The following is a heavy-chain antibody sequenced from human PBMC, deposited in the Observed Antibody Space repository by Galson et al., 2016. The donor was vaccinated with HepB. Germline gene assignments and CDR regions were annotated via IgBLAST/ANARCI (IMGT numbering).Heavy chain of an antibody. CDR2: ISWNSETI. CDR3: AARLGESLES. Sequence: SLRLSCAGSGFTFGKYAMHWVRQAPGKGLEWVSGISWNSETIGYADSVKGRFTTSRDNAENSVYLQLNSLRAEDTAWYYCAARLGESLESWGQGTQVTVSS. V-gene: IGHV3-9*01. J-gene: IGHJ5*02. D-gene: IGHD3-16*01. CDR1: GFTFGKYA.